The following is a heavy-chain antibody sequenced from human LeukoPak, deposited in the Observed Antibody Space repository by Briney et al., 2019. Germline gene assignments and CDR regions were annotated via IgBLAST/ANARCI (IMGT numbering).Heavy chain of an antibody. V-gene: IGHV3-7*02. J-gene: IGHJ4*02. CDR3: AKWMGRDS. CDR1: GFDFSSYV. D-gene: IGHD6-19*01. Sequence: PGGSLRLSCAASGFDFSSYVMQWVRQAPGKGLEWVANINQDGRKKFYVDSVEGRFTISRDDAKTSLFLQMNSLRVEDTAVYYCAKWMGRDSWGQGTLVTVSS. CDR2: INQDGRKK.